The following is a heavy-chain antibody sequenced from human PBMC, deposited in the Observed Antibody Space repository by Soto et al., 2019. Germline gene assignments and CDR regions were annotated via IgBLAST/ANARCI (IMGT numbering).Heavy chain of an antibody. D-gene: IGHD6-13*01. V-gene: IGHV1-18*01. Sequence: QVQLVQSGAEVKKPGASVKVSCKASGYTFTSYGISWVRQAPGQGLEWMGWISAYNGNTKYAQKLQGRVTMTTDTSTRTAYMELRSLRSDATAVYYCARESSSSCHDYWGQGTLVTVSS. J-gene: IGHJ4*02. CDR2: ISAYNGNT. CDR3: ARESSSSCHDY. CDR1: GYTFTSYG.